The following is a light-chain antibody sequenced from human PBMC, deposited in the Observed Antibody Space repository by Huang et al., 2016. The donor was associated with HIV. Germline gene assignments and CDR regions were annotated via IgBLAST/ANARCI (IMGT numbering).Light chain of an antibody. CDR2: DAS. Sequence: ETVFTQSPSTRSLSPGERAPLACTSSQSVNSDLAWYQQKPGQTPRLLIYDASNRATGIPARFSGSGAGTDFTLTSSSLEAEDFAVYYCQQRKYWPPITCGRGTRLEIK. J-gene: IGKJ5*01. CDR1: QSVNSD. CDR3: QQRKYWPPIT. V-gene: IGKV3-11*01.